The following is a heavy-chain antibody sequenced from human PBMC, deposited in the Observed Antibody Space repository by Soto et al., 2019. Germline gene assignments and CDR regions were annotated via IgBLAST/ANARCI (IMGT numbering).Heavy chain of an antibody. Sequence: SETLSLTCAVSGGSISSSNWWSWVRQPPGKGLEWIGEIYHSGSTNYNPSLKSRVTISVDKSKNQFSLKLSSVTAADTAVYYCAREGYYDFWSGYSTRGVFDPWGQGTLVTVSS. CDR3: AREGYYDFWSGYSTRGVFDP. J-gene: IGHJ5*02. D-gene: IGHD3-3*01. CDR2: IYHSGST. CDR1: GGSISSSNW. V-gene: IGHV4-4*02.